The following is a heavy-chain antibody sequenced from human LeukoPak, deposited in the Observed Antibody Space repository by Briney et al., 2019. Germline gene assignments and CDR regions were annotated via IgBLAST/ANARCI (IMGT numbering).Heavy chain of an antibody. V-gene: IGHV4-59*01. CDR1: GDSISNSY. Sequence: PSETLSLTCTVSGDSISNSYWSWIRQPPGKGLEWIGYVSYHGVTNYNPSLKSRVTISVDTSKNQFSLKLSSVTAADTAVYYCAREGTTVTHFDYWGQGTLVTVSS. CDR2: VSYHGVT. CDR3: AREGTTVTHFDY. J-gene: IGHJ4*02. D-gene: IGHD4-17*01.